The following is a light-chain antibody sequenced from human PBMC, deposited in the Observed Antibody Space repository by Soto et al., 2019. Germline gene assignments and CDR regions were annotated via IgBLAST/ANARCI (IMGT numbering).Light chain of an antibody. CDR1: QSISTW. J-gene: IGKJ1*01. V-gene: IGKV1-5*01. CDR2: AAS. Sequence: DIQMTQSPSTLSASVGDRVTITCRASQSISTWLAWYQQKPGKAPKLLIFAASSLQSGVPSRFSGSRSGPDFTLTISSLQPDDFATYYCQQYNSYLWTFGQGTKVDI. CDR3: QQYNSYLWT.